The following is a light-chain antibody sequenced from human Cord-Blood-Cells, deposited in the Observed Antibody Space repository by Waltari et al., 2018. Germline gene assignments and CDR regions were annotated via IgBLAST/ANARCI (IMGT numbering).Light chain of an antibody. CDR1: QSVSSY. Sequence: EIVLTQSPAPLSLSPGERAPPSCRASQSVSSYLAWYQQKPGQAPSLLIYDASNRATGIAARFSGSGSGTDFTLTISSLEPEDFAVYYCQQRSNIFTFGPGTKVDSK. CDR2: DAS. J-gene: IGKJ3*01. V-gene: IGKV3-11*01. CDR3: QQRSNIFT.